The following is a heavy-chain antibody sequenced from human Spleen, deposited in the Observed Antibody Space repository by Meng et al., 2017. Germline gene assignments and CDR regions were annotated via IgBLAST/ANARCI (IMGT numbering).Heavy chain of an antibody. D-gene: IGHD4-11*01. CDR1: GGSLSDYY. Sequence: QVQLQQGGAGVFEASETLPRTCVVCGGSLSDYYWSWIRQPPGKGLEWIGEINHSGRTNYNPSLESRATISVDTSQNNLSLKLSSVTAADSAVYYCARGPTTMAHDFDYWGQGTLVTVSS. CDR2: INHSGRT. V-gene: IGHV4-34*01. J-gene: IGHJ4*02. CDR3: ARGPTTMAHDFDY.